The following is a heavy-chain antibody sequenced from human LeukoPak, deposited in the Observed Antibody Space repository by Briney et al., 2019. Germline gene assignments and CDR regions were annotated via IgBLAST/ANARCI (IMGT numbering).Heavy chain of an antibody. Sequence: SQTLSLTCTVSGXSISSGDYYWSWIRQPPGKGLEWIGYIYYSGSTYYNPSLKSRVTISVDTSKNQFSLKLSSVTAADTAVYYCARGYSGSSTPYYFDYWGQGTLVTVSS. J-gene: IGHJ4*02. V-gene: IGHV4-30-4*01. CDR1: GXSISSGDYY. D-gene: IGHD1-26*01. CDR2: IYYSGST. CDR3: ARGYSGSSTPYYFDY.